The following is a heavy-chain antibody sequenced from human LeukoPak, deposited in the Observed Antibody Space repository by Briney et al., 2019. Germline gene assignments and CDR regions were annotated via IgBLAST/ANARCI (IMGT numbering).Heavy chain of an antibody. D-gene: IGHD2-2*01. V-gene: IGHV7-4-1*02. Sequence: ASVKVSCKVSGYTFTSYAMNWVRQAPGQGLEWMGWINTNTGNPTYAQGFTGRCVFSLDTSVSTAYLQISSLKAEDTAVYYCARDHVKLGSSFHPFDAFDVWGQGTLVTVSS. CDR2: INTNTGNP. J-gene: IGHJ3*01. CDR1: GYTFTSYA. CDR3: ARDHVKLGSSFHPFDAFDV.